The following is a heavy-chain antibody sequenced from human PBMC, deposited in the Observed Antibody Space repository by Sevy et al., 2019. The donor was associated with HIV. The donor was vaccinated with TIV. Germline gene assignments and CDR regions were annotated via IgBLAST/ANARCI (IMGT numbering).Heavy chain of an antibody. CDR2: ISGSGGST. V-gene: IGHV3-23*01. J-gene: IGHJ4*02. CDR3: AKDRLGVSVVVVPAAILDY. Sequence: GGSLRLSCAASGFTFSSYAMSWVRQAPGKGLEWVSAISGSGGSTYYADSVKGRFTISRDNSKNTLYQQMNSLRAEDTAVYYCAKDRLGVSVVVVPAAILDYWGQGTLVTVSS. CDR1: GFTFSSYA. D-gene: IGHD2-2*02.